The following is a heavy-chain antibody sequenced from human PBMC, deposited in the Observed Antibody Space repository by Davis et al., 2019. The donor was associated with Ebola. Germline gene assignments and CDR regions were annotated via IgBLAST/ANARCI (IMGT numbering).Heavy chain of an antibody. J-gene: IGHJ4*02. Sequence: SETLSLTCAVYGGSLSGYDWSWIRQPPGKGLDWIGEINYSGSTNYNPSLKSRVTISIDTSKNQFSLKLTSVTAADTAVYYCARHTSLGYWGQGTLVTVSS. CDR3: ARHTSLGY. CDR1: GGSLSGYD. V-gene: IGHV4-34*01. CDR2: INYSGST. D-gene: IGHD3-16*01.